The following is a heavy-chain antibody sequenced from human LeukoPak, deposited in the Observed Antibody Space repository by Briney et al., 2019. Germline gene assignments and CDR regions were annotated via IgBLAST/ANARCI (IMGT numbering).Heavy chain of an antibody. CDR2: INPNSGGT. CDR3: ARGSSGYSNWFDP. J-gene: IGHJ5*02. V-gene: IGHV1-2*02. Sequence: GASVKVSCKASGYTFTGYYMHWVRQAPGQGLEWMGWINPNSGGTNYAQKFQGRVTMTRDTSISTAYMELSRLRSDDTAVYYCARGSSGYSNWFDPWGQGTLVTVSS. CDR1: GYTFTGYY. D-gene: IGHD3-22*01.